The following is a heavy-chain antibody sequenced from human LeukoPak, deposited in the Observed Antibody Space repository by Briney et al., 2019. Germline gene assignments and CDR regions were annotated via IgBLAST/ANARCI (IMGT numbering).Heavy chain of an antibody. V-gene: IGHV1-8*01. CDR2: MNPNSGNT. CDR1: GYTFTKYD. J-gene: IGHJ6*02. CDR3: ARAGGYCSSTSCYMGRGMDV. Sequence: ASVNVSFKASGYTFTKYDINWVRQAPGQGLGWVGWMNPNSGNTGYAQKFQGRVTMTRNTSISTAYMELSSLRSEDTAVYYCARAGGYCSSTSCYMGRGMDVWGQGTTVTVSS. D-gene: IGHD2-2*02.